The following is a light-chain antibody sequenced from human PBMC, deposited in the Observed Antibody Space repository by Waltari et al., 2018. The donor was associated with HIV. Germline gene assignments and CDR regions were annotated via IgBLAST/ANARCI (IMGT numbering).Light chain of an antibody. Sequence: QSVLTQPPSASGTPGQRVTISCSGSSSNIGSTSVHWSQQLPGTAPKLLIHTTIQRPSGVPDRFSGSKSGTSASLAISGLQSEDEADYYCATWDDSLNAWVFGGGTKLTAL. V-gene: IGLV1-44*01. CDR3: ATWDDSLNAWV. CDR1: SSNIGSTS. CDR2: TTI. J-gene: IGLJ3*02.